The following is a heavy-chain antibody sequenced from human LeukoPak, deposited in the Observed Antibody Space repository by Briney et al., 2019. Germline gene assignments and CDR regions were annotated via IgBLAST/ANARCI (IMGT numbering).Heavy chain of an antibody. Sequence: KSSETLSLTCTVSGGSINSGTSYWSWIRQPAGEGLEWIGRIYTSGRTYYNPSLKSRVTISVDMSKNQFSLRLSSVTAADTAVYYCARDQWGGNYIHDAFDIWGQGTMVTVSS. CDR1: GGSINSGTSY. J-gene: IGHJ3*02. CDR3: ARDQWGGNYIHDAFDI. CDR2: IYTSGRT. D-gene: IGHD4-23*01. V-gene: IGHV4-61*02.